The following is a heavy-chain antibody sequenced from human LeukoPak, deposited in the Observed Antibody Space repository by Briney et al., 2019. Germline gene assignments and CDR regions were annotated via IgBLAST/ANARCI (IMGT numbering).Heavy chain of an antibody. Sequence: SEALSLTCTVSGGSISSGDYYWSWIRQPPGKGLEWIGYIYYSGSTYYNPPLKSRVPISVDTSNNQFSLKLSSVTAADTAVYYCARDPPYYYDSSAYGMDVWGQGTTVTVSS. CDR3: ARDPPYYYDSSAYGMDV. D-gene: IGHD3-22*01. V-gene: IGHV4-30-4*01. J-gene: IGHJ6*02. CDR2: IYYSGST. CDR1: GGSISSGDYY.